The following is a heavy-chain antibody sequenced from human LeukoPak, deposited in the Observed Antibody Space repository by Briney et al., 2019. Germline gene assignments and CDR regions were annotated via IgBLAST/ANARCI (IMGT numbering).Heavy chain of an antibody. CDR2: INHSGST. CDR3: ARGGDIVVVPAARWNWFDP. D-gene: IGHD2-2*01. J-gene: IGHJ5*02. V-gene: IGHV4-34*01. Sequence: SETLSLTCAVYGGSFSGYYWSWIRQPPGKGLEWIGQINHSGSTNYKPSLKSRVTISVDTSKNQFSLKLSSVTAADTAVYYCARGGDIVVVPAARWNWFDPWGQGTLVTVSS. CDR1: GGSFSGYY.